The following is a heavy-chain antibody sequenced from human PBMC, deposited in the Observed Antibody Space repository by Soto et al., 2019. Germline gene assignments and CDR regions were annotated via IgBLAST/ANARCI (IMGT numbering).Heavy chain of an antibody. CDR3: AHSQLVKFFGLVTQTDVWFDS. J-gene: IGHJ5*01. D-gene: IGHD3-3*01. V-gene: IGHV2-5*02. CDR2: VYWDDDK. CDR1: GFSLSTSGAA. Sequence: HITLKESGPTLVNPTQTLTLTCTFSGFSLSTSGAAVGWIRQPPVKALEWLALVYWDDDKRYSPSIKNRVTITKDTSKNQVVLTLTKEEHVATATYYGAHSQLVKFFGLVTQTDVWFDSWGQGNLVTVPS.